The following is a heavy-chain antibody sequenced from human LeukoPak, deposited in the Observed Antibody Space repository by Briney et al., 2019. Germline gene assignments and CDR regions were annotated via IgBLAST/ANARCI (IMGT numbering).Heavy chain of an antibody. J-gene: IGHJ5*02. CDR3: AQSLGSSNWIGNWFDP. V-gene: IGHV4-39*01. Sequence: KPSETLSLTCTVSGGSISDSNYFWDWIRQPPGKGLEWTGSIYYTGRTYYNPSLKSRVTISVDTSKNQFSLKLSSVTAADTAVYYCAQSLGSSNWIGNWFDPWGQGTLVTVSS. CDR2: IYYTGRT. CDR1: GGSISDSNYF. D-gene: IGHD6-13*01.